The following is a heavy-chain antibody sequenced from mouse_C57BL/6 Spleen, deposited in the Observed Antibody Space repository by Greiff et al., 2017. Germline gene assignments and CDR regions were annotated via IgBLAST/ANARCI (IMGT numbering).Heavy chain of an antibody. D-gene: IGHD2-2*01. J-gene: IGHJ2*01. Sequence: QVQLQQPGAELVRPGSSVKLSCKASGYTFTSYWMHWVKQRPIQGLEWIGNIDPSDSETHYNQKFKDKATLTVDKSSSTAYMPLSSLTSEDSSVYSCASSTMVTTGYFAYWGQGTTLTVSS. V-gene: IGHV1-52*01. CDR1: GYTFTSYW. CDR3: ASSTMVTTGYFAY. CDR2: IDPSDSET.